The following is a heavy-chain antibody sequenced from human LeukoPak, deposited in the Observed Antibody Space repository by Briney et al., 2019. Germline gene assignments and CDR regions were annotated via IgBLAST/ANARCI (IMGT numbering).Heavy chain of an antibody. Sequence: SETLSLTCTVSGDSISSYYWSWIRQPAGKGLEWIGHIYTSGSTNYHPSLKSRVTMSVDTSKSQFSLRLSSVTAADTAVYYCAREQGYCSSRTCYGFDPWGQGTLVTVSS. CDR3: AREQGYCSSRTCYGFDP. V-gene: IGHV4-4*07. CDR1: GDSISSYY. J-gene: IGHJ5*02. D-gene: IGHD2-2*01. CDR2: IYTSGST.